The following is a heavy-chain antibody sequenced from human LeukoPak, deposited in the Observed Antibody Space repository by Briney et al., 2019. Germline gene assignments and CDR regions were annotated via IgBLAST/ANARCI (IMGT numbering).Heavy chain of an antibody. J-gene: IGHJ5*01. CDR1: GFMFSDYA. CDR2: IGHIRDQNA. D-gene: IGHD3-22*01. Sequence: GGSLRLSCAASGFMFSDYAMSWVRQIPGKAPEWVATIGHIRDQNAYYADSVKGRFTISRDNSENVVYLQMDRLRAEDGAIYFCSKERRRYYFSSSGYFFDSWGQGSLVTVSS. CDR3: SKERRRYYFSSSGYFFDS. V-gene: IGHV3-23*01.